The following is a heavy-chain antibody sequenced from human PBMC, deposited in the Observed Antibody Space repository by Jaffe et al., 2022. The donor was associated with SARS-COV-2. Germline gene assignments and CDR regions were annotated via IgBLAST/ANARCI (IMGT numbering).Heavy chain of an antibody. D-gene: IGHD6-13*01. CDR1: GFTFSSYS. J-gene: IGHJ5*02. Sequence: EVQLVESGGGLVKPGGSLRLSCAASGFTFSSYSMNWVRQAPGKGLEWVSSISSSSSYIYYADSVKGRFTISRDNAKNSLYLQMNSLRAEDTAVYYCARDQGAGYSSSWYQNWFDPWGQGTLVTVSS. V-gene: IGHV3-21*01. CDR3: ARDQGAGYSSSWYQNWFDP. CDR2: ISSSSSYI.